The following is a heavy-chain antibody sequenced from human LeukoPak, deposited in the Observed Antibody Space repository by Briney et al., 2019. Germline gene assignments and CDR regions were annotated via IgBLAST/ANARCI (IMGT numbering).Heavy chain of an antibody. D-gene: IGHD3-22*01. CDR3: ARGMWDYYYDSSGYYYFDY. Sequence: ASVKVSCKASGYTFTGYYMHWVRQAPGQGLEWMGWINPNSGGTNYAQKFQGRVTMTRGTSISTAYMELSRLRSDDTAVYYCARGMWDYYYDSSGYYYFDYWGQGTLVTVSS. J-gene: IGHJ4*02. CDR2: INPNSGGT. CDR1: GYTFTGYY. V-gene: IGHV1-2*02.